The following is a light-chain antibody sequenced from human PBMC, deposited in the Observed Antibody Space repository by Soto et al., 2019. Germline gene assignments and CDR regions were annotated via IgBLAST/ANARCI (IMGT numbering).Light chain of an antibody. CDR2: DAS. J-gene: IGKJ5*01. Sequence: IVLTQSPATLSLSPGERATLSCRASQRVRSYLAWYQQKPGQAPRLLLSDASNRATGIPARFSGRGSGTDCTLTISRREPEEFAVYFSQPYGNAPPGTVGQGTRREI. V-gene: IGKV3-11*01. CDR3: QPYGNAPPGT. CDR1: QRVRSY.